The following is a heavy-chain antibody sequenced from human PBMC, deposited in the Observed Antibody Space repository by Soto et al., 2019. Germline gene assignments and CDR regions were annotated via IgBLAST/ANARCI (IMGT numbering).Heavy chain of an antibody. D-gene: IGHD6-19*01. CDR2: IYPGDSDT. CDR3: ARVFSSGWHGEDAFDI. CDR1: GYSFTSYW. Sequence: GESLKISCKGSGYSFTSYWIGWVRQMPGKGLEWMGIIYPGDSDTRYSPSFQGQVTISADKSISTAYLQWSSLKASDTAMYYCARVFSSGWHGEDAFDIWGQGTMVTVSS. J-gene: IGHJ3*02. V-gene: IGHV5-51*01.